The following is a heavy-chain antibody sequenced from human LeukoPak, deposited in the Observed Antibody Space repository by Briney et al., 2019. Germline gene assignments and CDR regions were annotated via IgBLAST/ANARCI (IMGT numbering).Heavy chain of an antibody. CDR1: GFTFDDHA. V-gene: IGHV3-9*01. D-gene: IGHD3-22*01. CDR2: ISWNSINI. Sequence: GGSLRLSCVASGFTFDDHAMHWVRQAPGKGLEWVSTISWNSINIGYADSVKGRFTISRDDAKNSLYLQMNSLRAEDTALYYCAKAGGSGYYFDAFDIWGQGTMVTVSP. CDR3: AKAGGSGYYFDAFDI. J-gene: IGHJ3*02.